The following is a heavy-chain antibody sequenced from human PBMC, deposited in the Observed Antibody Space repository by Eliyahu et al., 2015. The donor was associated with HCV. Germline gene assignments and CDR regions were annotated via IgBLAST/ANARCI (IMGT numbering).Heavy chain of an antibody. D-gene: IGHD3-22*01. CDR2: INXYGSEK. J-gene: IGHJ6*02. V-gene: IGHV3-7*01. CDR1: GFSFDXYS. Sequence: EVQLVESGGGLVQPGGSLXLSCAASGFSFDXYSMAWVRQAPGKGLEWVANINXYGSEKYYVDSVKGRFTISRNNADNLLYLQMSSLRAEDTAVYYCAREPRYDSSGYFLPYYYYGLDVWGQGTTVTVSS. CDR3: AREPRYDSSGYFLPYYYYGLDV.